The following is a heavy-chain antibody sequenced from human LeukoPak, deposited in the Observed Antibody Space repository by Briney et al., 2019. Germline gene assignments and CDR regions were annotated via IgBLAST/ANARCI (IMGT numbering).Heavy chain of an antibody. V-gene: IGHV3-23*01. Sequence: GASLRLSCAASGFTFSNYAMSWVRQAPGKGLEWVSAIVGSGASTYYADSVKGRFTISRDSSKNTLYLQMNSLRAEDTALYYCAKWGDYDVLTGYYDSDYWGQGTLVTVSS. CDR2: IVGSGAST. D-gene: IGHD3-9*01. CDR3: AKWGDYDVLTGYYDSDY. CDR1: GFTFSNYA. J-gene: IGHJ4*02.